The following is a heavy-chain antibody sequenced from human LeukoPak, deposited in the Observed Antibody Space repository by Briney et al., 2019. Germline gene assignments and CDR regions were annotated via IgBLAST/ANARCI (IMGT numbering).Heavy chain of an antibody. J-gene: IGHJ4*02. CDR3: ARRANTAPPYYFDY. Sequence: SETLSLTCTVSDDSMSSYYWNWVRQPPGKGLEWIGYVYYSGGTNYNPSLKSRVTISLDTSKNQFSLKLSSVTAADTAVYYCARRANTAPPYYFDYWGQGTLVTVSS. CDR2: VYYSGGT. V-gene: IGHV4-59*01. CDR1: DDSMSSYY. D-gene: IGHD5-18*01.